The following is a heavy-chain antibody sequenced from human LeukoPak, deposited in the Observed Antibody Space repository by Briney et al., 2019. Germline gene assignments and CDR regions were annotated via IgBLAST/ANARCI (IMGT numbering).Heavy chain of an antibody. J-gene: IGHJ4*02. CDR3: ARISHSAYIHDY. D-gene: IGHD3-16*01. CDR1: GFTFSTYE. Sequence: QPGGSLRLSCAASGFTFSTYEMNWVRQAPGKGLEWVSYISSRGATILYADSVKGRFTISRDNAKNSLCLQMNSLRAEDTALYYCARISHSAYIHDYWGQGTLVTVSS. V-gene: IGHV3-48*03. CDR2: ISSRGATI.